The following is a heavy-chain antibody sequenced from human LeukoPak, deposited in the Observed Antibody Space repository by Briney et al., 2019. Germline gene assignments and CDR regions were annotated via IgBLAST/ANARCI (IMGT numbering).Heavy chain of an antibody. Sequence: GGSLRLSCAASGFTFGGYDMHWVRRGPGKGLEWVAAISIGGDTYYPGSVKGRFTITRENAKNSFYLQMNSLRAGDTSIYYCARAHVGWGLAFDIWGQGTVVIVSS. J-gene: IGHJ3*02. D-gene: IGHD3-16*01. CDR2: ISIGGDT. CDR3: ARAHVGWGLAFDI. V-gene: IGHV3-13*01. CDR1: GFTFGGYD.